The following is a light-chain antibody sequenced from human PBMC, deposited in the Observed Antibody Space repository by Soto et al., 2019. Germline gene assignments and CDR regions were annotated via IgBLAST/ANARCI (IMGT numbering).Light chain of an antibody. CDR3: QQRSNWLLT. J-gene: IGKJ4*01. V-gene: IGKV3-11*01. CDR1: QSVSSY. Sequence: EIVLTQSPATLSLSPGERATLSCRASQSVSSYLGWYQQKPGQAPRLLIYDASNRATGIPARFSGSGSGTDFTLTISSLDPEGFAVYYCQQRSNWLLTFGGGTKVEIK. CDR2: DAS.